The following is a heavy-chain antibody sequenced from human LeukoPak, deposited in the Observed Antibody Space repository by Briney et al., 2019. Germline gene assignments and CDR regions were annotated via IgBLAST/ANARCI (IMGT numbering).Heavy chain of an antibody. CDR3: TRRDGPLGY. CDR1: GFTFGDYA. CDR2: IRSKAYGGTT. V-gene: IGHV3-49*04. D-gene: IGHD5-24*01. J-gene: IGHJ4*02. Sequence: GGSLRLSCTASGFTFGDYAMSWVRQAPGKGLEWVGFIRSKAYGGTTEYAASVKGRFAISRDDSKSIAYLQMNSLKTEDTAVYYCTRRDGPLGYWGQGTLVTVSS.